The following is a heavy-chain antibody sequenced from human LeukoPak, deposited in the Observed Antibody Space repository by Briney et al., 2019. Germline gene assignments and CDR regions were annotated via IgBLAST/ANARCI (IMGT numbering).Heavy chain of an antibody. V-gene: IGHV4-39*01. CDR2: VYFRGST. CDR3: ARHVRASGSGSYAFDI. CDR1: GGSISSSSYH. D-gene: IGHD3-10*01. J-gene: IGHJ3*02. Sequence: SETLSLTCTVSGGSISSSSYHWGWIRQPPGKGLEWIGNVYFRGSTYYNPSLKSRVTISVDTSKNQFSLKLNSVTAADTAVYYCARHVRASGSGSYAFDIWGQGTMVTVSS.